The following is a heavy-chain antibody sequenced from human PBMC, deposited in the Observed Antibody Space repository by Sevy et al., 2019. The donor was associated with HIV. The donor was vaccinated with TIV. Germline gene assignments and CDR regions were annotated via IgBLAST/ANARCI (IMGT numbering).Heavy chain of an antibody. D-gene: IGHD3-16*02. Sequence: ASMKVSCKASGYTFTGYYMHWVRQAPGQGLEWMGWINPNSGGTNYAQKFQGRVTMTRDTSISTAYMELSRLRSDDTAVYYCARHYDYVWGSYRSYYYGMDVWGQGTTVTVSS. CDR2: INPNSGGT. CDR3: ARHYDYVWGSYRSYYYGMDV. J-gene: IGHJ6*02. CDR1: GYTFTGYY. V-gene: IGHV1-2*02.